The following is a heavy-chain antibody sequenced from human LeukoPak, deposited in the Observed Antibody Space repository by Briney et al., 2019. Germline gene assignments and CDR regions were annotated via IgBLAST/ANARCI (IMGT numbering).Heavy chain of an antibody. V-gene: IGHV3-53*01. D-gene: IGHD6-19*01. CDR2: IYSGGST. CDR3: ARAQRLNWFDP. CDR1: GFTVSSNY. Sequence: PGGSLRLSCAASGFTVSSNYMSWVRQAPGKGLEWVSVIYSGGSTYYADSVKGRFTISRDNSKNTLYLQMNSLRAEDTAVYYCARAQRLNWFDPWGQGTLVTVSS. J-gene: IGHJ5*02.